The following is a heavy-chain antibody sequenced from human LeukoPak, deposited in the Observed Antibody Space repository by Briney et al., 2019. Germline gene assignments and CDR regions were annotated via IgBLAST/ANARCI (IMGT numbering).Heavy chain of an antibody. CDR2: IYHSGST. CDR3: ARATVVPAAMFDP. V-gene: IGHV4-30-2*01. J-gene: IGHJ5*02. D-gene: IGHD2-2*01. Sequence: PSETLSLTCAVSGGSISSGGYSWSWIRQPPGKGLEWIGYIYHSGSTYYNPSLKSRVTISVDRSKNQFSLKLSSVTAADTAVYYCARATVVPAAMFDPWGQGTLVIVSS. CDR1: GGSISSGGYS.